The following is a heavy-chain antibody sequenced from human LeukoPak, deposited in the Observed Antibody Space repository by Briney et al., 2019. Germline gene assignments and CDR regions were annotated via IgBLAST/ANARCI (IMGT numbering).Heavy chain of an antibody. CDR2: INHSGST. CDR3: ARGRGSNCSGGSCYRTDAFDI. V-gene: IGHV4-34*01. CDR1: GGSFSGYY. D-gene: IGHD2-15*01. J-gene: IGHJ3*02. Sequence: SETLSLTCAVYGGSFSGYYWSWIRQPPGKGLEWIGEINHSGSTNYNPSFKSRVTISVDTSKNQFSLKLSSVTAADTAVYYCARGRGSNCSGGSCYRTDAFDIWGQGTMVTVSS.